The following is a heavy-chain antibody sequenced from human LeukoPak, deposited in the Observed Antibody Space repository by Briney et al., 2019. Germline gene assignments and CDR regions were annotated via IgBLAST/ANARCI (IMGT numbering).Heavy chain of an antibody. CDR2: IYYSGNT. V-gene: IGHV4-59*08. J-gene: IGHJ4*02. Sequence: SETLSLTCTVSGGSVSPYYWSWFRQPPGKGLEYIGYIYYSGNTDYNPSLRSRLTISVDTSKNQFSLKLSSVTAADTAVYYCARHHGGNSYAIDYWGQGTLVTVSS. D-gene: IGHD5-18*01. CDR1: GGSVSPYY. CDR3: ARHHGGNSYAIDY.